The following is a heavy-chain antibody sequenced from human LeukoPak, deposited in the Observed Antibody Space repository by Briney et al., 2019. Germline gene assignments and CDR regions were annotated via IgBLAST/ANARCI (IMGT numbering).Heavy chain of an antibody. Sequence: GGSLTLSCTASGFTFSSYSINWVRQAAGKGLEWVSYISCSSSTINYADSVRGRFTISRDNAKNSLYLQMNSLRAEDTAVYYCARDKMYCSGGSCYSFDYWGQGPLVSVSS. CDR1: GFTFSSYS. D-gene: IGHD2-15*01. CDR3: ARDKMYCSGGSCYSFDY. CDR2: ISCSSSTI. J-gene: IGHJ4*02. V-gene: IGHV3-48*04.